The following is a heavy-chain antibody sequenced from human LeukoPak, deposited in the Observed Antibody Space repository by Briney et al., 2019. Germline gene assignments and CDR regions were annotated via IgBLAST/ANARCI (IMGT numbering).Heavy chain of an antibody. D-gene: IGHD3-16*02. CDR3: ARNNYDYVWGSYRFYYYYYMDV. Sequence: GGSLTLSCAASGFTFSSYAMSWVRQAPGKGLEWVAAISGSGGSTYYADSVKGRFTISRDNSKNTLYLQMNSLRAEDTAVYYCARNNYDYVWGSYRFYYYYYMDVWGKGTTVTVSS. CDR1: GFTFSSYA. CDR2: ISGSGGST. V-gene: IGHV3-23*01. J-gene: IGHJ6*03.